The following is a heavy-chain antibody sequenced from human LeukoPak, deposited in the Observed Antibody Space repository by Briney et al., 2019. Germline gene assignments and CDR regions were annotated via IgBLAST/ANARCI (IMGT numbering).Heavy chain of an antibody. D-gene: IGHD3-3*01. CDR2: SNAGNGNT. CDR1: GYTFTSYA. CDR3: ARGSSGLYYGMDV. Sequence: ASVKVSCKASGYTFTSYAMYWVRQAPGQRLEWMGWSNAGNGNTKYSQEFQGRVTITRDTSASTAYMELSSLRSEDMAVYYCARGSSGLYYGMDVWGQGTTVTVSS. J-gene: IGHJ6*02. V-gene: IGHV1-3*02.